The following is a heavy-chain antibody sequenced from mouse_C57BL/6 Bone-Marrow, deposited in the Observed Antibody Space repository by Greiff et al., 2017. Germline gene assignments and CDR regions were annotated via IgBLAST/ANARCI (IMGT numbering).Heavy chain of an antibody. CDR2: IDPSDSYT. CDR3: ARPPIYYYGISWFAY. CDR1: GYTFTSYW. J-gene: IGHJ3*01. D-gene: IGHD1-1*01. Sequence: VQLQQSGAELVRPGTSVKLSCKASGYTFTSYWMHWVKQRPGQGLEWIGVIDPSDSYTHYNQQFKGKATLTVDTSSSKAYMQRSSLTSEDSAVYYCARPPIYYYGISWFAYWGQGTLVTVSA. V-gene: IGHV1-59*01.